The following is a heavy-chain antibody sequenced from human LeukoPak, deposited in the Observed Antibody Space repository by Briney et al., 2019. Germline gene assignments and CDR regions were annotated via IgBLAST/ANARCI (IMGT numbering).Heavy chain of an antibody. Sequence: GASVTVSCKASGYTLTNYGISWVRQAPGQGLEWMGWISAYNGNTNYAQKFQGRVTITTDKSTSTAYMELRSLRSDDAAVYYCACDSGSWDGEVNCFDPWGQGTLVTVSS. CDR2: ISAYNGNT. D-gene: IGHD6-13*01. V-gene: IGHV1-18*01. CDR1: GYTLTNYG. J-gene: IGHJ5*02. CDR3: ACDSGSWDGEVNCFDP.